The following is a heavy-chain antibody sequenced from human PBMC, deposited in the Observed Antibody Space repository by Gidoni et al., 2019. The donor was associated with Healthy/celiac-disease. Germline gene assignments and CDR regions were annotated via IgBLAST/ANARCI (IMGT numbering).Heavy chain of an antibody. D-gene: IGHD5-12*01. CDR1: GGSISSYY. CDR3: ARVDYSGYPFFDY. J-gene: IGHJ4*02. V-gene: IGHV4-59*01. CDR2: IYYSGST. Sequence: QVQLQESGPGLVKPSETLSLTCTVSGGSISSYYWSWIRQPPGKGLEWIGYIYYSGSTNYNPSLKSRVTISVDTSKNQFSLKLSSVTAADTAVYYCARVDYSGYPFFDYWGQGTLVTVSS.